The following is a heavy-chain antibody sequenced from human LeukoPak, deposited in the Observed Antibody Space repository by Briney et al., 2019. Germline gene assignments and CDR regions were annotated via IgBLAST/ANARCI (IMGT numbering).Heavy chain of an antibody. CDR2: IYYSGST. D-gene: IGHD2-2*01. CDR3: ARGYHCSSTSCYGRDYGYFDY. J-gene: IGHJ4*02. V-gene: IGHV4-39*01. Sequence: SETLSLTCTVSGGSIGSSSYYWGWIRQPPGKGLEWIGSIYYSGSTYYNPSLKSRVTISVDTSKNQFSLKLSSVTAADTAVYYCARGYHCSSTSCYGRDYGYFDYWGQGTLVTVSS. CDR1: GGSIGSSSYY.